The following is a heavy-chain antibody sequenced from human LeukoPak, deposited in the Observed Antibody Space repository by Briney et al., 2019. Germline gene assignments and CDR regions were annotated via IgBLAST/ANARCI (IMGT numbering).Heavy chain of an antibody. CDR3: ARGTLVVAGDY. D-gene: IGHD2-15*01. J-gene: IGHJ4*02. Sequence: GGSLRLSCAASGFTVSSNYMSWVRQAPGKGLEWVSVIYSGGSTYYADSVKGRFTISRDNSKNTLYLQMNSLRAEDTAVYYCARGTLVVAGDYWGQGTLVTVSS. V-gene: IGHV3-53*01. CDR1: GFTVSSNY. CDR2: IYSGGST.